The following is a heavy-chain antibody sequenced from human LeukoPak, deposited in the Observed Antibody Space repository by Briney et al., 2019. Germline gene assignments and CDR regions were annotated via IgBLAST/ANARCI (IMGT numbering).Heavy chain of an antibody. CDR3: AKDLRPDGVDNFDH. J-gene: IGHJ4*02. D-gene: IGHD2-8*01. CDR1: GVTFNTYT. CDR2: ILASGSPT. V-gene: IGHV3-23*01. Sequence: GGCLRLSCAAAGVTFNTYTMNWVRQAPGKGLQWVGNILASGSPTYYADSVKGRFIISRDNSKNTVYLQMNSLRVEDTAIYYCAKDLRPDGVDNFDHWGQGILVTVSS.